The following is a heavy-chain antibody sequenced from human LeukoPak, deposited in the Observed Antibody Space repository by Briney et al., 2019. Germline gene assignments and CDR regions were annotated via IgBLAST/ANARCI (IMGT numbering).Heavy chain of an antibody. D-gene: IGHD3-22*01. CDR3: ARDYYDSSGYTLRAN. J-gene: IGHJ4*02. Sequence: GGSLRLSCAASGFTFSSYEMNWVRQAPGKGLEWVSYISSSGSTIYYADSVKGRFTISRDNAKNSLYLQMNSLRAEDTAVYYCARDYYDSSGYTLRANWGQGTLVTVSS. V-gene: IGHV3-48*03. CDR2: ISSSGSTI. CDR1: GFTFSSYE.